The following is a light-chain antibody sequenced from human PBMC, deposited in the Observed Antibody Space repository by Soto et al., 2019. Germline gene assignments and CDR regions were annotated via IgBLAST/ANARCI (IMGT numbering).Light chain of an antibody. CDR2: DAS. CDR3: QQRSNWPPIT. J-gene: IGKJ5*01. Sequence: EIVLTQSPATLSLSPGERATLSCRASQSVSSYLACYQQKPGQAPRLLIYDASNRATGIPARFSGSGSGTDCTLTISSLEPEDFAVYYFQQRSNWPPITFGQGTRLEIK. V-gene: IGKV3-11*01. CDR1: QSVSSY.